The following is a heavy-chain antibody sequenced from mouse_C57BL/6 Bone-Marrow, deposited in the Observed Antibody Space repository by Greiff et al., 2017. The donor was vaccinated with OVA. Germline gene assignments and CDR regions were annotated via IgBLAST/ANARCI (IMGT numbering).Heavy chain of an antibody. J-gene: IGHJ3*01. D-gene: IGHD2-5*01. CDR1: GYTFTSSG. V-gene: IGHV1-81*01. Sequence: QVQLQQSGAELARPGASVKLSCKASGYTFTSSGISWVKQRTGQGLEWIGEIYPRSGNTYYNEKFKGKATLTADKSSSTAYMELRSLTSEVSAVYFCSIEGSNLAWFAYWGQGTLVTVSA. CDR3: SIEGSNLAWFAY. CDR2: IYPRSGNT.